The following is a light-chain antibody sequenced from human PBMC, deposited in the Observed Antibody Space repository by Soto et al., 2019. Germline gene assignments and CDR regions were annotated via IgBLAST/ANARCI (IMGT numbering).Light chain of an antibody. J-gene: IGKJ5*01. CDR2: DAS. Sequence: DIQMTQSPSSLSASVGDRVTITCRASQYISTSLNWYQQKPGNAPNLLIYDASRLQSGVQSWFSGSGSGTDFTLTITSLQPEDFGTYYFQQSYSTPTFGQGTRVDIK. CDR1: QYISTS. V-gene: IGKV1-39*01. CDR3: QQSYSTPT.